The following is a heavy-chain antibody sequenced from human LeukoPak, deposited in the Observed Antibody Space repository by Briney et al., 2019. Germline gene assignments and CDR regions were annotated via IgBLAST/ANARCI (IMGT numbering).Heavy chain of an antibody. CDR1: GFTFSSYG. CDR2: ISGSGGST. V-gene: IGHV3-23*01. D-gene: IGHD6-25*01. CDR3: ARRSAAKDAFDI. J-gene: IGHJ3*02. Sequence: GGSLRLSCAASGFTFSSYGMCWVRQAPGKGLEWVSAISGSGGSTYYADPVKGRFTISRDNAKNTLYMQMNSLRAEDTAVYYCARRSAAKDAFDIWGQGTMVTVSS.